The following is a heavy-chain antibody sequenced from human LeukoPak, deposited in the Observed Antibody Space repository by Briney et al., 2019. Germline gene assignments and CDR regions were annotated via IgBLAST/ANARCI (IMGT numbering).Heavy chain of an antibody. V-gene: IGHV3-30*02. CDR2: IRYDGSNK. D-gene: IGHD2-2*01. J-gene: IGHJ4*02. CDR1: GFTFSSYD. CDR3: AKGSCSSTSCYLFDY. Sequence: PGGSLRLSCAASGFTFSSYDMHWVRQAPGKGLEWVAFIRYDGSNKYYADSVKGRFTISRDNSKNTLYLQMNSLRAEDTAVYYCAKGSCSSTSCYLFDYWGQGTLVTVSS.